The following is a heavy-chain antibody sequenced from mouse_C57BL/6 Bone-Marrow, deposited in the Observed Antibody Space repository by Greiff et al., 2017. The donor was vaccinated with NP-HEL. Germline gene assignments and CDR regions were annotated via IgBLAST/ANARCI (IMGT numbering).Heavy chain of an antibody. Sequence: QVQLQQPGAELVRPGSSVKLSCKASGYTFTSYWMDWVKQRPGQGLEWIGNIYPSDSETHYNQKFKDKATLTVDKSSSTAYMQLSSLTSEDSAVYYCARGWGLCDYWGQGTTLTVSS. CDR2: IYPSDSET. V-gene: IGHV1-61*01. J-gene: IGHJ2*01. D-gene: IGHD6-1*01. CDR3: ARGWGLCDY. CDR1: GYTFTSYW.